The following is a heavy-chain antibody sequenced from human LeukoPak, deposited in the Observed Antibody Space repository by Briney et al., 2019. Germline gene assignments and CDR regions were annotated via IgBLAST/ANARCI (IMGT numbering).Heavy chain of an antibody. CDR1: GFTFSDYW. J-gene: IGHJ3*02. Sequence: GGSLRLSCAASGFTFSDYWIHWVRQAPGEGRVWVSRINNDGRSTIYADSVKGRFTISRDNAKNTLYLQMNSLRPEDTVVYYFAQEGFDHAFDIWGQGTLVTVSS. V-gene: IGHV3-74*01. CDR3: AQEGFDHAFDI. CDR2: INNDGRST.